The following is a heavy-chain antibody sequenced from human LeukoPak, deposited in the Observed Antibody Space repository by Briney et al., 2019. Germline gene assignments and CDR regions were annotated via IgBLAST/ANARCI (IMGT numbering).Heavy chain of an antibody. CDR2: IYYSGST. J-gene: IGHJ4*02. V-gene: IGHV4-39*07. CDR1: GGSISSSSYY. CDR3: ARGYGVVIRLIEY. D-gene: IGHD2-8*01. Sequence: PSETLSLTCTVSGGSISSSSYYWGWIRQPPGKGLEWIGSIYYSGSTYYNSSLKSRVTISVDTSKNQFSLKLSSVTAADTAMYYCARGYGVVIRLIEYWGQGTLVTVSS.